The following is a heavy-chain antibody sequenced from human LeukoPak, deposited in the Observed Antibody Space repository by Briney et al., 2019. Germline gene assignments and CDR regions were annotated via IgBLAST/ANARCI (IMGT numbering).Heavy chain of an antibody. D-gene: IGHD3-10*02. CDR1: GVSISGGSNYY. CDR3: ARHGRKSYVSWFDP. J-gene: IGHJ5*02. CDR2: VYYSGST. Sequence: SETLSLTCAVSGVSISGGSNYYWGWIRQSPGQGLEWIGSVYYSGSTYYNPSLESRVTMSVDTPKNQFSLKLSSVTAADTAVYYCARHGRKSYVSWFDPWGQGYLVSVSS. V-gene: IGHV4-39*01.